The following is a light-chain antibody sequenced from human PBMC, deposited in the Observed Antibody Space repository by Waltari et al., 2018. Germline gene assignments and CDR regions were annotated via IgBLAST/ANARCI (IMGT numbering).Light chain of an antibody. CDR3: SSYTSSSTVV. V-gene: IGLV2-14*01. CDR2: EVS. CDR1: RSDVGGYNY. Sequence: QSALTQPASVSGSPGPSITISCTGTRSDVGGYNYVSCYQQHPGKAPKLMIYEVSHRSSGVSNRFSGSKSGNTASRTISGLQAEDEADYYCSSYTSSSTVVFGGGTKLTVL. J-gene: IGLJ2*01.